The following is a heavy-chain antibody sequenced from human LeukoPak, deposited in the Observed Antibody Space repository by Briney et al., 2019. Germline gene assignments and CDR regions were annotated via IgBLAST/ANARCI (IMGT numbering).Heavy chain of an antibody. CDR2: IKQDGSEK. D-gene: IGHD6-13*01. J-gene: IGHJ4*02. Sequence: GGSLRLSCAASGFTFSSYWMSWVRQAPGKGLEWVANIKQDGSEKYYVDSVKGRFTISRDNAKNSLYLQMNSLRAEDTAVYYCARTLEQQLVPGYFDYWGQGTLVTVSS. CDR1: GFTFSSYW. V-gene: IGHV3-7*01. CDR3: ARTLEQQLVPGYFDY.